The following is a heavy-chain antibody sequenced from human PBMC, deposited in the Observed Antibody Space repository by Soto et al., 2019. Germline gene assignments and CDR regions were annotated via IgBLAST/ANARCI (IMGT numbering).Heavy chain of an antibody. CDR2: IYPGDSDT. D-gene: IGHD3-22*01. CDR1: GYSFTSYW. Sequence: GESLKISCKGSGYSFTSYWIGWVRQMPGKGLEWMGIIYPGDSDTRYSPSFQGQVTISADKSISTAYLQWSSLKASDTAMYYCARQSSLGVVISLEGAFDIWGQGTMVTVSS. V-gene: IGHV5-51*01. CDR3: ARQSSLGVVISLEGAFDI. J-gene: IGHJ3*02.